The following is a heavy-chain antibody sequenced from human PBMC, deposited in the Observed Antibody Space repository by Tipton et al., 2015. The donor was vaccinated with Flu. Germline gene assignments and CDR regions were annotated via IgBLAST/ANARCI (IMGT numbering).Heavy chain of an antibody. V-gene: IGHV4-38-2*01. CDR3: ARHMSSYSSSWYDPNWFDP. Sequence: TLSLTCAVSGYSISSGYYWGWIRQPPGKGLEWIGSIYHSGSTYYNPSLKSRVTISVDTSKNQFSLKLSSVTAADTAVYYCARHMSSYSSSWYDPNWFDPWGQGTLVTVSS. J-gene: IGHJ5*02. D-gene: IGHD6-13*01. CDR2: IYHSGST. CDR1: GYSISSGYY.